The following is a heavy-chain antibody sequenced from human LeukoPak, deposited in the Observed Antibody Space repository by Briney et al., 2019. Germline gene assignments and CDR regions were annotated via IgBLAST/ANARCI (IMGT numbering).Heavy chain of an antibody. CDR2: ISSSSTYI. V-gene: IGHV3-21*01. J-gene: IGHJ4*02. CDR3: ASSRGH. Sequence: GGSVPLSCAASGFTFSSYNMNWVRQAPGKGLEWVSSISSSSTYIYYADSVKGRFTISRDNAKNSLYLQMNSLRAEDTAVYYCASSRGHWGQGTVVTVFS. CDR1: GFTFSSYN.